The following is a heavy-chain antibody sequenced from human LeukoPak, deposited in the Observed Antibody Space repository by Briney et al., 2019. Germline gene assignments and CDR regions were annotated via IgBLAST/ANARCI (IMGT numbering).Heavy chain of an antibody. CDR2: IRSKAYGGTT. V-gene: IGHV3-49*04. CDR1: GFTFGDYA. CDR3: TRDHVEAGLGYFDY. J-gene: IGHJ4*02. D-gene: IGHD5-24*01. Sequence: GGSLRLSCTASGFTFGDYAMSWVRQAPGKGLEWVGFIRSKAYGGTTEYAASVKGRFTISRDDSKSIAYLQMNSLKTEDTAVYYCTRDHVEAGLGYFDYWGQGTLVTVS.